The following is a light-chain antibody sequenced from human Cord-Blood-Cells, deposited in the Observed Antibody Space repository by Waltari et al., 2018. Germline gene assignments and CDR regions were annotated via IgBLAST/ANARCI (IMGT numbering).Light chain of an antibody. CDR1: QSISSY. J-gene: IGKJ3*01. CDR3: QQSYSTPIFT. Sequence: GDRVTITGRASQSISSYLNWYQQKPGKAPKLLIYAASSLQSGVPSRFSGSGSGTDFTLTISSLQPEDFATYYCQQSYSTPIFTFGPGTKVDIK. V-gene: IGKV1-39*01. CDR2: AAS.